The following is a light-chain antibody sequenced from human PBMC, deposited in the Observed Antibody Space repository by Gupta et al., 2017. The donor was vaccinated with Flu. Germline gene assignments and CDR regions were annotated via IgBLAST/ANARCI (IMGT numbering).Light chain of an antibody. CDR1: QDIKTN. J-gene: IGKJ1*01. V-gene: IGKV3-15*01. CDR3: QQYNDWPRT. Sequence: EVVMTQSPATLSVSSGETATLSCRASQDIKTNLAWYQQKPGQAPRLLISDASTRATGIPARFSGSGSGTDFTLTISSLQSGDFALYHCQQYNDWPRTFGQGTKVDI. CDR2: DAS.